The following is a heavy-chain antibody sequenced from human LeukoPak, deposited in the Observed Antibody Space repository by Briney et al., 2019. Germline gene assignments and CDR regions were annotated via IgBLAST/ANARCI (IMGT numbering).Heavy chain of an antibody. CDR2: INPGDSDT. CDR1: GYSFTSYW. V-gene: IGHV5-51*01. J-gene: IGHJ5*02. D-gene: IGHD4-17*01. CDR3: ARLRDETHYGDYRQGWFDP. Sequence: GESLKISCKGSGYSFTSYWIGWVRQMPGKGLEWMGIINPGDSDTRYSPSFQGQVTISADKSISTAYLQWSSLKASDIAIYYCARLRDETHYGDYRQGWFDPWGQGTLVTVSS.